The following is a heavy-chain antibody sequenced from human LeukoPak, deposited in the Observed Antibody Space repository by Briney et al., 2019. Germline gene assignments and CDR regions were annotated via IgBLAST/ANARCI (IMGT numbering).Heavy chain of an antibody. D-gene: IGHD3-10*01. J-gene: IGHJ6*02. V-gene: IGHV1-69*13. CDR3: ASGAISLHYYGSGSYHYGMDV. CDR2: IIPIFGTA. Sequence: VASVKVSCKASGGTFSNYAISWVRQAPGQGLEWMGGIIPIFGTANYAQKFQGRVTITADESTSTAYMELSSLRSEDTAVYYCASGAISLHYYGSGSYHYGMDVWGQGTTVTVSS. CDR1: GGTFSNYA.